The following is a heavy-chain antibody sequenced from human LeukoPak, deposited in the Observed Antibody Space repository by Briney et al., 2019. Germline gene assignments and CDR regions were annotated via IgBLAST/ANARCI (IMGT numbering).Heavy chain of an antibody. CDR2: ISPGGGPT. CDR1: GFPFSSHG. V-gene: IGHV3-23*01. D-gene: IGHD4-23*01. Sequence: PGGSLRLSCAGSGFPFSSHGMNWVRQAPGKGLEWVSGISPGGGPTYYADSVKGRFSISRDDLKNTLYLQMTNLRAEDTAVYYCAKDTATVVTPSGGYWGQGTLVTVSS. J-gene: IGHJ4*02. CDR3: AKDTATVVTPSGGY.